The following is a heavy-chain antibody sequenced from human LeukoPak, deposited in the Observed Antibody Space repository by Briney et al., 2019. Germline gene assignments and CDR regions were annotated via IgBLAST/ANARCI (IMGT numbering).Heavy chain of an antibody. CDR3: AXXXXXXXXXY. Sequence: ASVKVSCKASGYTFTGYYMHWVRQAPGQGLEWMGRINPDSGGTNYAQKFQGRVTMTRDTSITTAYMELSRLTSGDTAMYYCAXXXXXXXXXYXXQXTXVTV. CDR2: INPDSGGT. CDR1: GYTFTGYY. V-gene: IGHV1-2*06. J-gene: IGHJ4*02.